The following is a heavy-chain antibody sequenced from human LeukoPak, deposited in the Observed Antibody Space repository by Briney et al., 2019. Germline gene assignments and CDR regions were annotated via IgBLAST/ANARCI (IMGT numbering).Heavy chain of an antibody. D-gene: IGHD3-10*01. CDR1: GFTFSSYP. J-gene: IGHJ6*02. Sequence: PGGSLRLSCATSGFTFSSYPMHWIRQAPGKGLEWVAVISYDGRIQRYADSVKGRFTISRDNAKNTLYLQMNSLRAEDTAVYYCARDYGRSRDYGMDVWGQGTTVTVSS. CDR3: ARDYGRSRDYGMDV. V-gene: IGHV3-30*03. CDR2: ISYDGRIQ.